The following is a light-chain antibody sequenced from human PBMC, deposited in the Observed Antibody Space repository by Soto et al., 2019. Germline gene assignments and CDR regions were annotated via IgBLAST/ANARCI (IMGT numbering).Light chain of an antibody. J-gene: IGKJ3*01. CDR2: AAS. CDR1: QGISSY. V-gene: IGKV1-9*01. Sequence: IQLTQSPSSLSASVGDRVTITCRASQGISSYLAWYQQKPGKAPKLLIYAASTLQSGVPSRFSGSGSGTDFTLTTTSLQPEDFAPYYYQHLNSYPPFTFSPDTKVYIK. CDR3: QHLNSYPPFT.